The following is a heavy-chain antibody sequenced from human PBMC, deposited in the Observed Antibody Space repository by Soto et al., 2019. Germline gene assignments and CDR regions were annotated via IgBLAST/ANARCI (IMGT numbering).Heavy chain of an antibody. J-gene: IGHJ4*02. V-gene: IGHV5-51*01. CDR2: IYPGDSDT. CDR1: GYTFTNYW. CDR3: ARLGSRLYSSSWY. Sequence: GASLKISCKGSGYTFTNYWIGWVRQMPGKGLEWMGIIYPGDSDTRYSPSFQGQVTISADKSISTAHLQWSSLKASDTAMYYCARLGSRLYSSSWYWGQGTLVTVSS. D-gene: IGHD6-13*01.